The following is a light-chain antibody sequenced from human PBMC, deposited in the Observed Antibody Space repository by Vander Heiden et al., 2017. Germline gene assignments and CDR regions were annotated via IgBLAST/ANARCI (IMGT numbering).Light chain of an antibody. CDR3: SSYAGSNTDVV. J-gene: IGLJ2*01. CDR2: EVS. CDR1: SSDVGGYNY. Sequence: SALTQTPSASGSPGQSVTISCTGTSSDVGGYNYVSWYQQHPGKAPKLMIYEVSKRPSGVPDRFSGSKSGNTASLTVSGLQAEDEADYYCSSYAGSNTDVVFGGGTKLTVL. V-gene: IGLV2-8*01.